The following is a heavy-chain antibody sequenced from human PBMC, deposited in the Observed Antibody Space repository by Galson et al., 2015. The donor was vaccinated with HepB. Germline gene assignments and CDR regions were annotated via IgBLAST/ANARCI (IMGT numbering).Heavy chain of an antibody. Sequence: SLRLSCAASGFTFSSYAMHWVRQAPGKGLEWVAVISYDGSNKYYADSVKGRFTISRDNSKNTLYLQMNSLRAEDTAVYYCARASSGYYPGAFDIWGQGTMVTVSS. J-gene: IGHJ3*02. D-gene: IGHD3-22*01. CDR3: ARASSGYYPGAFDI. CDR2: ISYDGSNK. V-gene: IGHV3-30-3*01. CDR1: GFTFSSYA.